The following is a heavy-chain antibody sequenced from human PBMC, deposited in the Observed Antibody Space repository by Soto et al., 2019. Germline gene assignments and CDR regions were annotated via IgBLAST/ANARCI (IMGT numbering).Heavy chain of an antibody. J-gene: IGHJ4*02. CDR3: ARDNACVQFDI. Sequence: EEQLVESGGGLVQPGGSLRLSCAASGFSISRHTMHWVRQAPGRGLEYVSSMTGNGDNIYYAESVRGRFTISRDNSKNTLYLQMGSLRVDDMAIYYCARDNACVQFDIWGQGALVTVSS. D-gene: IGHD1-1*01. CDR2: MTGNGDNI. CDR1: GFSISRHT. V-gene: IGHV3-64*07.